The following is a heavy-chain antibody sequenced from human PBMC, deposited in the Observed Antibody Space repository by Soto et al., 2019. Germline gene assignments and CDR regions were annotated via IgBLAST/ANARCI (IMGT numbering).Heavy chain of an antibody. Sequence: PGGSLRLSCAASGFTFSNYGMHWVRQAPGKGLEWVAVIWYDGSNKYYADSVQGRFTISRDNSKNTLYLQMNSLRAEDTAVYYCARDWGGYSTTWYSPLYWGQGTLVTVSS. CDR3: ARDWGGYSTTWYSPLY. J-gene: IGHJ4*02. V-gene: IGHV3-33*01. CDR2: IWYDGSNK. CDR1: GFTFSNYG. D-gene: IGHD6-13*01.